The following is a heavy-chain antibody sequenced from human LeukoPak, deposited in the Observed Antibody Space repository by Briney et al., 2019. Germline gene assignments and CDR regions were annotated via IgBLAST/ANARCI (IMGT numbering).Heavy chain of an antibody. CDR3: ARLVRTYQLERLGFDY. CDR1: GYLFTSYW. Sequence: GASLEISCEGSGYLFTSYWIGWVRQVPGKGLECRGIIYPGDSDTRYSPSFQGQVTISADKSISTAYLQWSSLKASDTAMYYCARLVRTYQLERLGFDYWGQGTLVTVSS. J-gene: IGHJ4*02. D-gene: IGHD1-1*01. V-gene: IGHV5-51*01. CDR2: IYPGDSDT.